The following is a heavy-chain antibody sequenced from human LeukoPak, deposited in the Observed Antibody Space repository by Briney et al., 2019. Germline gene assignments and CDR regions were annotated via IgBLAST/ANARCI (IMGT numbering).Heavy chain of an antibody. D-gene: IGHD1-26*01. Sequence: GGSLRLSCAASGFTFSSYWMHWVRQAPGKGLVWVSRINTDGSTTSYADSVKGRFTISRDNAKNTLYLQMNSLRAEDTAVYFCAKTMGAIDHDYWGQGTLVTVSS. V-gene: IGHV3-74*01. CDR1: GFTFSSYW. J-gene: IGHJ4*02. CDR3: AKTMGAIDHDY. CDR2: INTDGSTT.